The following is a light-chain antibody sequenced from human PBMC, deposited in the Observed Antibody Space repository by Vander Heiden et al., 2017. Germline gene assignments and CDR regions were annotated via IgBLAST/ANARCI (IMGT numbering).Light chain of an antibody. CDR3: QQCFNTPHS. CDR1: QRIITY. J-gene: IGKJ1*01. CDR2: TAS. Sequence: DLKMTQLPAPRPGAVGDRVTITCRASQRIITYLNWYKQKHGKALNTLIHTASSLQSGIPARFTGSGSGTYFTLTISTLRPEYFATYYCQQCFNTPHSFGQGTKVEIK. V-gene: IGKV1-39*01.